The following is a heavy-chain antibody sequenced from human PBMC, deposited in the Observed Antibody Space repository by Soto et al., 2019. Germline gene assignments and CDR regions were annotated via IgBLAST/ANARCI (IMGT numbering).Heavy chain of an antibody. D-gene: IGHD1-26*01. Sequence: GGSLRLSCAASGFTFSSYAMSWVRQAPGKGLEWVSAISIRGDKTYYAASVKGRFTISRDSSKNTLYLQMNSLRAEDTAIYHCAKGVQWELPLEYWGQGTLVTVSS. J-gene: IGHJ4*02. CDR2: ISIRGDKT. CDR1: GFTFSSYA. CDR3: AKGVQWELPLEY. V-gene: IGHV3-23*01.